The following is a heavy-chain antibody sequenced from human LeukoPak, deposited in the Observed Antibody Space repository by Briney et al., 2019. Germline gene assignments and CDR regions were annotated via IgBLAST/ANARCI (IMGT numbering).Heavy chain of an antibody. Sequence: SETLSLTCTVSGGSISSYYWSWIRQPPGKGLEWIGYIYYSGSTNYNPSLKSRVTISVDTSKNQFSLKLSSVTAADTAVYYCARDDNYGIFVNVDYWGQGTLVTVSS. V-gene: IGHV4-59*01. CDR1: GGSISSYY. D-gene: IGHD4-11*01. CDR2: IYYSGST. CDR3: ARDDNYGIFVNVDY. J-gene: IGHJ4*02.